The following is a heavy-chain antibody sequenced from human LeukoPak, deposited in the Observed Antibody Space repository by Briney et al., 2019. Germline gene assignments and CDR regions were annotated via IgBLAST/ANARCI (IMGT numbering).Heavy chain of an antibody. CDR3: ARGAIAAAGNWFDP. Sequence: SETLSLTCAVSGGSISSGGYSWSWIRQPPGKGLEWIGYIYHSGSTYYNPSLKSRVTISVDRSKNQFSLKLSPVTAADTAVYYCARGAIAAAGNWFDPWGQGTLVTVSS. V-gene: IGHV4-30-2*01. J-gene: IGHJ5*02. D-gene: IGHD6-13*01. CDR1: GGSISSGGYS. CDR2: IYHSGST.